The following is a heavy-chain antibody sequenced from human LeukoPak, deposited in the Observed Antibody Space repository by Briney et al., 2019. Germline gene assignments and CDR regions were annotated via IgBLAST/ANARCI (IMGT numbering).Heavy chain of an antibody. D-gene: IGHD6-19*01. CDR3: ARGPSPGYASGWNTYFDP. Sequence: ASVTVSFTASGSTFTDYHVHWVRQAPGQGLEWMGWINPDSGGTKYQGRVTMTRDTSISTVYMELSSLTSDDTAVFYCARGPSPGYASGWNTYFDPWGQGTLVTVSS. CDR2: INPDSGGT. V-gene: IGHV1-2*02. CDR1: GSTFTDYH. J-gene: IGHJ5*02.